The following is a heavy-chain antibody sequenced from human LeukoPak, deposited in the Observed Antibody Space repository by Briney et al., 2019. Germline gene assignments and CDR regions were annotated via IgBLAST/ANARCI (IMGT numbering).Heavy chain of an antibody. D-gene: IGHD3-16*02. J-gene: IGHJ3*02. CDR3: ARASHDYVWGSYPNEAFDI. CDR1: GGSISSYY. Sequence: SETLSLTCTVSGGSISSYYWSWIRQPAGKGLEWIGRIYTSGSTNYNPSLKSRVTMSVDTSKNQFSLKLSSVTAADTAVYYCARASHDYVWGSYPNEAFDIWGQGKMVTVSS. CDR2: IYTSGST. V-gene: IGHV4-4*07.